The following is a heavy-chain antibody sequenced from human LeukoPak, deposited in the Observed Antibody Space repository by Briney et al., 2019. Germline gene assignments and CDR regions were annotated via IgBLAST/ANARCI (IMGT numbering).Heavy chain of an antibody. D-gene: IGHD5-24*01. CDR2: IIPIFGTA. J-gene: IGHJ4*02. CDR3: ARSLTRDGYPRAFDY. V-gene: IGHV1-69*05. Sequence: ASVKVSCKASGGTFSSYAISWVRQAPGQGLEWMGGIIPIFGTANYAQKFQGRVTITTDESTSTAYMELSSLRSEDTAVYYCARSLTRDGYPRAFDYWGQGTLVTVSS. CDR1: GGTFSSYA.